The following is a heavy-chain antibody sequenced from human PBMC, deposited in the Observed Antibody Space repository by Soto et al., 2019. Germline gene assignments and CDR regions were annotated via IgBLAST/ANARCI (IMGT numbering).Heavy chain of an antibody. J-gene: IGHJ3*02. CDR1: GYTFTSYA. V-gene: IGHV1-3*01. Sequence: GASVKVSCKASGYTFTSYAMHWVRQAPGQRLEWMGWINAGNGNTKYSQKFQGRVTITRDTSASTAYMELSSLRSEDTAVYYCARSRKSGYDDAFDIWGQGTMVTVSS. CDR3: ARSRKSGYDDAFDI. CDR2: INAGNGNT. D-gene: IGHD5-12*01.